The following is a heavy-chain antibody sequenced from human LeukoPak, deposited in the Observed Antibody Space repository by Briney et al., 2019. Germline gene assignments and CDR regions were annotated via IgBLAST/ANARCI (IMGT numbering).Heavy chain of an antibody. D-gene: IGHD3-3*02. J-gene: IGHJ4*02. CDR1: GDSVSSNSTA. CDR2: TYYRSKWYN. V-gene: IGHV6-1*01. Sequence: SQTLSLTCAISGDSVSSNSTAWNWIRQSPSRGLEWLGRTYYRSKWYNEYVVSVKSRININSDTSKNQFSLHLNSVTPEDMAVYYCAKGYSISYWGQGTLVTVSS. CDR3: AKGYSISY.